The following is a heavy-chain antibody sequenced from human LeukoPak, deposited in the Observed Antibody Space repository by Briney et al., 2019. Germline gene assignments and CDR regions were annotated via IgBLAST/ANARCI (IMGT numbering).Heavy chain of an antibody. J-gene: IGHJ4*02. Sequence: GGSLRLSCAASGFTFSSYWMSWVRQAPGKGLEWVANIKQDGSEKYYVDSVKGRFTISRDNAKNSLYLQMNSLRAEDTAVYYCAKEGRFTAYYDFWSGYYIDYWGQGTLVTVSS. CDR1: GFTFSSYW. D-gene: IGHD3-3*01. V-gene: IGHV3-7*01. CDR2: IKQDGSEK. CDR3: AKEGRFTAYYDFWSGYYIDY.